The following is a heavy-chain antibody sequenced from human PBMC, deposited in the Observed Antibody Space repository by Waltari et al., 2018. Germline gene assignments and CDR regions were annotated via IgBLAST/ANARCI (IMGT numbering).Heavy chain of an antibody. V-gene: IGHV3-53*01. CDR1: GFTVGTTY. Sequence: EVQLVESGGGLIQPGGSLRLSWAVLGFTVGTTYMTWVRQTPGKGIEWVSTIYTGGSTYYAESVKGRFTISRDNSKNTLYLQMNSLRAEDTAVYFCARDGNSSFHFDYWGQGTLVTVSS. J-gene: IGHJ4*02. CDR3: ARDGNSSFHFDY. CDR2: IYTGGST. D-gene: IGHD1-26*01.